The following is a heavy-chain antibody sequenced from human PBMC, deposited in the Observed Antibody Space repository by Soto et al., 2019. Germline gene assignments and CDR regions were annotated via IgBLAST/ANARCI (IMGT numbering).Heavy chain of an antibody. J-gene: IGHJ4*02. D-gene: IGHD3-3*01. CDR2: IIPIFGTA. CDR1: GGTFSSYA. CDR3: ARPGGEGSGLSPLDH. V-gene: IGHV1-69*12. Sequence: QVQLVQSGAEVKKPGSSVKVSCKASGGTFSSYAISWVRQAPGQGLEWMGGIIPIFGTANYAQKFQGRVTINADESTSRAYMELSSLRSEDTAVYYCARPGGEGSGLSPLDHWGQGTLVTVSS.